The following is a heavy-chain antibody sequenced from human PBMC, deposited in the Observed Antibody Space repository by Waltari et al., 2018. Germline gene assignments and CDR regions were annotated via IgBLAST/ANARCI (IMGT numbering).Heavy chain of an antibody. CDR1: GFTLSSYE. Sequence: EVQLVESGGGLVQPGGSLRLSCAASGFTLSSYEMNWVRQAPGKGLEWVLYISSSGNMISYAESVKGRFTSSRDNAKNSLYLQMNSLRVEETAVYYCARTLSSSAGAFDIWGQGTKVTVSS. CDR2: ISSSGNMI. CDR3: ARTLSSSAGAFDI. V-gene: IGHV3-48*03. J-gene: IGHJ3*02. D-gene: IGHD6-6*01.